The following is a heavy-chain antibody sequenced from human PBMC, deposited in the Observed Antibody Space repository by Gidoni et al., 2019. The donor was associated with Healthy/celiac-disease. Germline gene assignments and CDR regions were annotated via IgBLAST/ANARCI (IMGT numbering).Heavy chain of an antibody. V-gene: IGHV3-66*01. CDR2: IYSGGST. Sequence: EVQLVESGGGLVQPGGSLRLSCAASGFTVSSNYMSWVRQAPGKGLEWVSVIYSGGSTYYADSVKGRFTISRDNSKNTLYLQMNSLRAEDTAVYYCARGATVTTPGYYFDYWGQGTLVTVSS. CDR1: GFTVSSNY. D-gene: IGHD4-17*01. CDR3: ARGATVTTPGYYFDY. J-gene: IGHJ4*02.